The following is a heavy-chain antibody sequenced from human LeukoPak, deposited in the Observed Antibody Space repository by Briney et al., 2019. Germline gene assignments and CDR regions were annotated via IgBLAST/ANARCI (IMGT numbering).Heavy chain of an antibody. CDR1: GGSFSGYY. J-gene: IGHJ4*02. CDR2: INHSGST. Sequence: SETLSLTCAVYGGSFSGYYWSWIRQPPGKGLEWIGEINHSGSTNYNPSLKSRVTISVDTSKNQFSLKLSPVTAADTAVYYCARGRNYDYVWGSYRYYFDYWGQGTLVTVSS. D-gene: IGHD3-16*02. V-gene: IGHV4-34*01. CDR3: ARGRNYDYVWGSYRYYFDY.